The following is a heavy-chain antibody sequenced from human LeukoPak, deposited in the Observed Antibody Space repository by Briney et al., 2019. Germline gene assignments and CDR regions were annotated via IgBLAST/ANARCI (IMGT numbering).Heavy chain of an antibody. J-gene: IGHJ4*02. D-gene: IGHD3-16*01. V-gene: IGHV1-2*02. CDR1: GYTFTDYY. CDR3: ARVLVPAGGGVVDY. Sequence: ASVKVSCKASGYTFTDYYMHWVRQAPGQGLEWMGWINSNSGGTNYAQKFQGRVTMTRDTSITTAYMELSSLRSDDTAVYYCARVLVPAGGGVVDYWGQGTLVTVSS. CDR2: INSNSGGT.